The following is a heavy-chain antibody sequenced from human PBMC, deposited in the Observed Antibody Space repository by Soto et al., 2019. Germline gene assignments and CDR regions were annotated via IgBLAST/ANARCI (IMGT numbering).Heavy chain of an antibody. V-gene: IGHV4-39*01. J-gene: IGHJ4*02. Sequence: KTSETLSLTCTVSGVSITTTSYYWGWIRQPPGKGLEWIGSVYFSGTIYYNPSLKSRVTISVDTSKNHFSLRLSSVTAADTAIYYCARHGSYWGQGPLVTVSS. CDR1: GVSITTTSYY. CDR2: VYFSGTI. CDR3: ARHGSY.